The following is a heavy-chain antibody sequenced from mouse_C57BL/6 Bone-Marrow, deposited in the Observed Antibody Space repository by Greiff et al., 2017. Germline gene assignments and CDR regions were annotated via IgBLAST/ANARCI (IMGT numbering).Heavy chain of an antibody. CDR1: GFTFTDYY. D-gene: IGHD2-14*01. CDR2: IRNKANGYTT. Sequence: EVKLVESGGGLVQPGGSLSLSCAASGFTFTDYYMSWVRQPPGKALEWLGFIRNKANGYTTEYSASVKGRFTISSDNSQSILYLQMNALRAEVSATYYCANIGGFAYWGQGTTLTVST. V-gene: IGHV7-3*01. CDR3: ANIGGFAY. J-gene: IGHJ2*01.